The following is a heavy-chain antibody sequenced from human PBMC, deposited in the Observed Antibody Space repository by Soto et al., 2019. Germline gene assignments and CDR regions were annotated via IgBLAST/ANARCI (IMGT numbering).Heavy chain of an antibody. J-gene: IGHJ6*02. CDR3: ARDYWSGDRYYYGMDV. V-gene: IGHV1-2*02. CDR2: INPNSGGP. Sequence: ASVKVCCKASGYTFTGYYIHWVRQAPGQRLEWMGYINPNSGGPNYAQKFQGRVTMTRDTSISTAYVELSRLRSDDTAVYFCARDYWSGDRYYYGMDVWGQGTTVTVSS. CDR1: GYTFTGYY. D-gene: IGHD3-3*01.